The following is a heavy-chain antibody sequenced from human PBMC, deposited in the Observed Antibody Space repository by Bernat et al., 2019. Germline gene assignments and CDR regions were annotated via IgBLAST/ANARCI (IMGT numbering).Heavy chain of an antibody. CDR2: ISGSGGST. V-gene: IGHV3-23*04. D-gene: IGHD6-13*01. CDR3: AKGDSSSWIYYYGMDV. Sequence: VQLVESGGGVVQPGRSLRLSCAASGFTVSSYAMHWVRQAPGKGLEWVSAISGSGGSTYYADSVKGRFTISRDNSKNTLYLQMNSLRAEDTAVYYCAKGDSSSWIYYYGMDVWGQGTTVTVSS. CDR1: GFTVSSYA. J-gene: IGHJ6*02.